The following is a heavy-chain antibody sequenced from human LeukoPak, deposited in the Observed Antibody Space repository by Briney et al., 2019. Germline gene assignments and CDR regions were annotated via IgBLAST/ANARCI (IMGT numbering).Heavy chain of an antibody. CDR3: ARDRHGYCSGGTCYGSAFDV. CDR1: GFTFSSFS. V-gene: IGHV3-30*03. Sequence: GGSLRLSCAASGFTFSSFSMHWVRQAPGKGLDWVVVISSDGSNEYYADSVKGRFTISRDNSKNTLFLQMNSLRAEDTAVYYCARDRHGYCSGGTCYGSAFDVWGQGTMVTVSS. J-gene: IGHJ3*01. D-gene: IGHD2-15*01. CDR2: ISSDGSNE.